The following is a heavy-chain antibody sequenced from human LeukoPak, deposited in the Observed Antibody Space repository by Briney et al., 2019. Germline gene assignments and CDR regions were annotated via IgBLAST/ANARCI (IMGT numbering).Heavy chain of an antibody. V-gene: IGHV1-69*05. J-gene: IGHJ6*03. CDR2: IIPIFGTA. CDR3: ARGAIVATIEISRPYYYYYMDV. CDR1: GGTFSSYA. Sequence: GASVKVSCKASGGTFSSYAISWVRQAPGQGLEWMGGIIPIFGTANYAQKFQGRVTITRNTSISTAYMELSSLRSEDTAVYYCARGAIVATIEISRPYYYYYMDVWGKGTTVTISS. D-gene: IGHD5-12*01.